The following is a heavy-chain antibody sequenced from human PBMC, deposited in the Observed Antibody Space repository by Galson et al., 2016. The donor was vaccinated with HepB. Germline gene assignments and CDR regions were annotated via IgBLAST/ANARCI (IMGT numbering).Heavy chain of an antibody. CDR3: ARDPLHSASSGYYYGTDAFDM. D-gene: IGHD3-22*01. CDR2: TIPIIGTA. V-gene: IGHV1-69*06. Sequence: SVKVSCKASGGTFSSYAINWVRQAPGQGLEWMGGTIPIIGTAHYAQKFQGRVTITAHMSTTTAYMELRSLRSDDTAVYYCARDPLHSASSGYYYGTDAFDMWGQGTMVTVSS. CDR1: GGTFSSYA. J-gene: IGHJ3*02.